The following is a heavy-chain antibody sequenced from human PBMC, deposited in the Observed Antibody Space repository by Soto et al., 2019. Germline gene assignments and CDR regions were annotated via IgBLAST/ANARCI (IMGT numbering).Heavy chain of an antibody. V-gene: IGHV4-59*08. J-gene: IGHJ4*02. CDR2: IYYSGST. D-gene: IGHD4-17*01. Sequence: CSRINKPPGKGLEWIGYIYYSGSTNYNPSLKSRVTISVDTSKNQFSLKLSSVTAADTAVYYGARRYGDCFDYWGQGTLVTVSS. CDR3: ARRYGDCFDY.